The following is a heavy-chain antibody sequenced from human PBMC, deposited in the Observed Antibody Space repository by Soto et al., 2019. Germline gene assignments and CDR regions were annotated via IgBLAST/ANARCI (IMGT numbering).Heavy chain of an antibody. J-gene: IGHJ4*02. CDR3: VSRVSGNYDY. V-gene: IGHV3-64*01. Sequence: EVQLAESGGGMVQPGGSLRLSCVASGFTFSSYDMHWVRQAPGKGLEYVSSISSNGGTTYYGNSVKGRFTISRDNSKNILYLKMGSLRAEHMAVYYCVSRVSGNYDYWGQGTLVTVSS. CDR1: GFTFSSYD. CDR2: ISSNGGTT. D-gene: IGHD1-7*01.